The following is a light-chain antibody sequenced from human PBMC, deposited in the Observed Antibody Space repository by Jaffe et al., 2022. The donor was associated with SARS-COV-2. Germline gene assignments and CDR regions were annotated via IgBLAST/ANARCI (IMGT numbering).Light chain of an antibody. CDR1: SSDIGGYNY. CDR2: EVS. CDR3: TSGTNNWM. Sequence: QSALTQPPSASGSPGQSVTISCTGSSSDIGGYNYVSWYQQHPGKGPKLMIYEVSKRPSGIPARFSGSKSGNTAFLTVSGLQAEDEADYYCTSGTNNWMFGGGTKLTVL. J-gene: IGLJ3*02. V-gene: IGLV2-8*01.